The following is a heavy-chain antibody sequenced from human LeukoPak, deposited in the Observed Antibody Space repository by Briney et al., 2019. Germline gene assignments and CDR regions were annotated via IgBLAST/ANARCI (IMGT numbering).Heavy chain of an antibody. CDR3: ARFSDAFDI. CDR2: ISSSGSTI. CDR1: GFTFSSYE. Sequence: GGSLRLSCAASGFTFSSYEMNWVRQAPGKGLERVSYISSSGSTIYYADSVKGRFTISRDNAKNSLYLQMNSLRAEDTAVYYCARFSDAFDIWGQGTMVTVSS. V-gene: IGHV3-48*03. J-gene: IGHJ3*02.